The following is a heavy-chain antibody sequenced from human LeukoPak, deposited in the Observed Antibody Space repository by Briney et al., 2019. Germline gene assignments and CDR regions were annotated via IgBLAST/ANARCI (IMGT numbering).Heavy chain of an antibody. J-gene: IGHJ6*02. D-gene: IGHD3-3*01. CDR1: GYTFTSYG. V-gene: IGHV1-18*01. CDR2: ISAYNGNT. CDR3: AREGPGSRFYDFWSGYYNYYGMDV. Sequence: ASVKVSCKASGYTFTSYGTSWVRQAPGQGLEWMGWISAYNGNTNYAQKLQGRVTMTTDTSTSTAYMELRSLRSDDPAVYYCAREGPGSRFYDFWSGYYNYYGMDVWGQGTTVTVSS.